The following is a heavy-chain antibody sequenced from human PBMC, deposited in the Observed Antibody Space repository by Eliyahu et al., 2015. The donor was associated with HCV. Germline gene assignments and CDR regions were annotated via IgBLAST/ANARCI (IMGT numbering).Heavy chain of an antibody. V-gene: IGHV4-31*03. Sequence: QVXLQESGPGLVKPSQXLSLTCTFSGDPISXGGYYWSWIRQHPGRGPEWIGYLYYSGSTYYNPSLQGRATISGDRSKNQFSLKLTSVTAADTAVYYCARAALTGTRTQIFYFFPLEDWGQGTTVTVSS. CDR3: ARAALTGTRTQIFYFFPLED. CDR1: GDPISXGGYY. CDR2: LYYSGST. D-gene: IGHD1-20*01. J-gene: IGHJ6*02.